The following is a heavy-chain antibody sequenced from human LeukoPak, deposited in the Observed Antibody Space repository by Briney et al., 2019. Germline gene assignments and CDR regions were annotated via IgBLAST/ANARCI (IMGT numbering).Heavy chain of an antibody. V-gene: IGHV1-8*01. CDR3: ARLSGPRDNLDTGRYYFLGN. CDR2: MNPNTGNT. J-gene: IGHJ4*02. D-gene: IGHD3-10*01. CDR1: QYTFTSYD. Sequence: ASVTVSCKASQYTFTSYDINWVRQASGQGLGWMGWMNPNTGNTGYAQDFQGRITMTRGTSISKAYMELNRLASEDPAVDYCARLSGPRDNLDTGRYYFLGNGGRGTRVTVPS.